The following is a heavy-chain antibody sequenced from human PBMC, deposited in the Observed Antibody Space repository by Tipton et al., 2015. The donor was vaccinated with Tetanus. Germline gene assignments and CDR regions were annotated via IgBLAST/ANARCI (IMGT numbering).Heavy chain of an antibody. CDR3: ARVKRGDGYSSVFDY. CDR1: GGSISSYY. D-gene: IGHD5-24*01. Sequence: GLVKPSETLSLTCTVSGGSISSYYWSWIRQPPGKGLEWIGYIYYSGSTNYSPSLKSRVTISVNTSKNQFSLKLSSVTAADTAVYYCARVKRGDGYSSVFDYWGQGTLVTVSS. V-gene: IGHV4-59*01. J-gene: IGHJ4*02. CDR2: IYYSGST.